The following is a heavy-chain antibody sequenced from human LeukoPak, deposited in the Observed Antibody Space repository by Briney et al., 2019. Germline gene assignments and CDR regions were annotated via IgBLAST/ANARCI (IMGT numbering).Heavy chain of an antibody. D-gene: IGHD3-22*01. Sequence: GGSLRLSCAASGFTFSSYSMNWIRQAPGKGLEWVSLISSSSTYIYYADSVKGRFTISRDNAKNSLYLQMNSLRAEDTAIYYCARDVSLTGKWLLRGGNWFDPWGQGTLVTVSS. J-gene: IGHJ5*02. CDR1: GFTFSSYS. V-gene: IGHV3-21*01. CDR2: ISSSSTYI. CDR3: ARDVSLTGKWLLRGGNWFDP.